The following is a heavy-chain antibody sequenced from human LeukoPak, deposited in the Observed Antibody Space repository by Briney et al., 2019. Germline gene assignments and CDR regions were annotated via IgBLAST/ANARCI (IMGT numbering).Heavy chain of an antibody. J-gene: IGHJ4*02. CDR3: TTRSGDFWSGFVN. CDR1: GNSLSELS. CDR2: FDPEEAKM. D-gene: IGHD3-3*01. V-gene: IGHV1-24*01. Sequence: ASVTVSCKVSGNSLSELSIQWVRQAPGKGLECMGGFDPEEAKMVYAQNFRGRVTMTEDTSTHTAYMELSGLTSDDTAVYYCTTRSGDFWSGFVNWGQGTLVTVSS.